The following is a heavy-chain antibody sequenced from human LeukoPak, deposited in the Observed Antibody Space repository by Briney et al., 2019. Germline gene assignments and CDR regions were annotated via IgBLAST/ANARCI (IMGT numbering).Heavy chain of an antibody. Sequence: GGSLRLSCAASGFTFSSYWMHWVRQAPGKGLAWVSRISTDGSSTNYADSVKGRFTISRDNAKNTLYLQMSSLRAEDTAVYYCARVLNRVCDYWGQGTLVTVSS. D-gene: IGHD1-14*01. CDR2: ISTDGSST. CDR3: ARVLNRVCDY. V-gene: IGHV3-74*01. J-gene: IGHJ4*02. CDR1: GFTFSSYW.